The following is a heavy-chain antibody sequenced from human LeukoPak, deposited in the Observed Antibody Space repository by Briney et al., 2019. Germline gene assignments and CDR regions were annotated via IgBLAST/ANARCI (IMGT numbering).Heavy chain of an antibody. J-gene: IGHJ6*03. CDR3: ARQATSLGYFYSYLDV. CDR2: ISHDEVST. CDR1: GFTFSRHP. Sequence: QAGGSLRLSCAASGFTFSRHPMHWVRQAPGKGLEWVALISHDEVSTYYVDSVKGRFTIPRDKSKNTLFLQMNSLRPEDTAVYYCARQATSLGYFYSYLDVWGTGTTVTVSS. V-gene: IGHV3-30*01.